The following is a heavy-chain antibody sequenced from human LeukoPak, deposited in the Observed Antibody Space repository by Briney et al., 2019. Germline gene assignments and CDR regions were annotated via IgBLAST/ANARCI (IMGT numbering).Heavy chain of an antibody. CDR1: GGTFSSYA. CDR3: ARCFSRLLRYFDY. V-gene: IGHV1-69*04. Sequence: SVKVSCKASGGTFSSYAISWVRQAPGQGLEWMGRIIPILGIANYAQKFQGRVTITADKSTSTAYMELSSLRSEDTAVYYCARCFSRLLRYFDYWGQGTLVTVSS. D-gene: IGHD3-22*01. CDR2: IIPILGIA. J-gene: IGHJ4*02.